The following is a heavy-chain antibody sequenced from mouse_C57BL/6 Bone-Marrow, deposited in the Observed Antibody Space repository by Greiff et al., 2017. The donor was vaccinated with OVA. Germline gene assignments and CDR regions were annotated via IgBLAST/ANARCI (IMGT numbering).Heavy chain of an antibody. D-gene: IGHD1-1*01. CDR1: GFTFSSYA. Sequence: EVQRVESGGGLVKPGGSLKLSCAASGFTFSSYAMSWVRQTPEKRLEWVATISDGGSYTYYPDNVKGRFTISRDNAKNNLYLQMSHLKSEDTAMYDCARDIAAIIYYYGSSSAWFAYWGQGTLVTVSA. CDR3: ARDIAAIIYYYGSSSAWFAY. V-gene: IGHV5-4*01. J-gene: IGHJ3*01. CDR2: ISDGGSYT.